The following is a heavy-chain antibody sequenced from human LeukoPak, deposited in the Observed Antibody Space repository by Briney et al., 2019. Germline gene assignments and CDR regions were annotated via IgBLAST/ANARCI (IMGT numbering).Heavy chain of an antibody. D-gene: IGHD3-22*01. CDR1: GDTFSSDA. J-gene: IGHJ6*03. V-gene: IGHV1-69*05. CDR3: ARGGYYDSSETAYYYYYYYMDV. Sequence: ASVKVSCKASGDTFSSDAIIWVRQAPGQGLEWMGGIIPILGTANYAQKFQGRVTITTDESTSTAYMELSSLRSEDTAVYYCARGGYYDSSETAYYYYYYYMDVWGKGTTVTVSS. CDR2: IIPILGTA.